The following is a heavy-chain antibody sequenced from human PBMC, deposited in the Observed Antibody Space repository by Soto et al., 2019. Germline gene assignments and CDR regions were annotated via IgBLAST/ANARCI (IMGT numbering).Heavy chain of an antibody. J-gene: IGHJ6*02. CDR1: GYTFTSYG. CDR2: ISAYNGNT. Sequence: GASVKVSCKASGYTFTSYGISWVRQAPGQGLEWMGWISAYNGNTNYAQKLQGRVTMTTDTSTSTAYMELRSLRSDDTAVYYCARDPSGSGSFWDYYGMDVWGQGTTVTVSS. CDR3: ARDPSGSGSFWDYYGMDV. D-gene: IGHD3-10*01. V-gene: IGHV1-18*01.